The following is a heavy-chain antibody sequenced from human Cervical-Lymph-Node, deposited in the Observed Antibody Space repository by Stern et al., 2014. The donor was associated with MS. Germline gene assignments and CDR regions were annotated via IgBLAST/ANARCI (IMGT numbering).Heavy chain of an antibody. V-gene: IGHV4-31*03. D-gene: IGHD6-13*01. CDR2: ISHSGRT. Sequence: QVQLQESGPGLVKPSQTLSLTCTVSGGSISSGGYYWSWIRQHPGKGLEGIGYISHSGRTSYTPSLTSRVTISVDTSKNQFSLKLSSVTAADTAVYYCARVPSSWQNWFDPWGQGTLVTVSS. J-gene: IGHJ5*02. CDR3: ARVPSSWQNWFDP. CDR1: GGSISSGGYY.